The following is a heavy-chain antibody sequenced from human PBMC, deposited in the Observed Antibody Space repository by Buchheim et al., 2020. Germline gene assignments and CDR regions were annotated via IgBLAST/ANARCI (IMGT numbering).Heavy chain of an antibody. D-gene: IGHD3-22*01. CDR2: INPNSGGT. Sequence: QVQLVQSGAEVKKPGASVKVSCKASGYTFTGYYMHWVRQAPGQGLEWMGWINPNSGGTNYAQKFQGWVTMTRATSISTAYMELSRLRSDDTAVYYCARAPNYYDSSGYSKDYYYGMDVWGQGTT. J-gene: IGHJ6*02. V-gene: IGHV1-2*04. CDR3: ARAPNYYDSSGYSKDYYYGMDV. CDR1: GYTFTGYY.